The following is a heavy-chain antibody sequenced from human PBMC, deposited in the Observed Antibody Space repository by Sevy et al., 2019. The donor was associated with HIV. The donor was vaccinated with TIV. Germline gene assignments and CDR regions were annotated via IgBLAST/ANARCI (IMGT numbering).Heavy chain of an antibody. D-gene: IGHD3-3*01. CDR3: ARGASNYDFWSGYYTSYYYYGMDV. Sequence: SETLSLTCTVSGGSVSSGSYYWSWIRQPPGKRLEWIGYIYYSGSTNYNPSLKSRVTISVDTSKNQFSLKLSSVTAADTAVYYCARGASNYDFWSGYYTSYYYYGMDVWGQGTTVTVSS. J-gene: IGHJ6*02. V-gene: IGHV4-61*01. CDR1: GGSVSSGSYY. CDR2: IYYSGST.